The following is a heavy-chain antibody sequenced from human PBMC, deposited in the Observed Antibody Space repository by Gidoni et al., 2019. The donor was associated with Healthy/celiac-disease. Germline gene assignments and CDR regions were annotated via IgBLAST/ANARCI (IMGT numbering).Heavy chain of an antibody. CDR1: GFTFGDYA. D-gene: IGHD3-16*02. CDR2: IRSKAYGGTT. V-gene: IGHV3-49*04. Sequence: EVQLVESGGGLVQPGRSLRLSCTASGFTFGDYAMSWVRQAPGKGLEWVGFIRSKAYGGTTEYAASVKGRFTISRDDSKSIAYLQMNSLKTEDTAVYYCTRVGGNGGVIVMYYFDYWGQGTLVTVSS. J-gene: IGHJ4*02. CDR3: TRVGGNGGVIVMYYFDY.